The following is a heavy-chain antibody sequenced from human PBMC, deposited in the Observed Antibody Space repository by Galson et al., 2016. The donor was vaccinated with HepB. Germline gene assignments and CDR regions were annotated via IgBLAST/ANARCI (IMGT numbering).Heavy chain of an antibody. V-gene: IGHV1-2*02. Sequence: SVKVSCKASGYSFTTYFIYWVRQAPGQGLEWMGWINPKNGATRYAQKFEDRVTMSRDTSTDTVYMELTSVTSDDTAVFYCVREAYGYSGVWGQGTLVTVSS. J-gene: IGHJ4*02. CDR2: INPKNGAT. CDR1: GYSFTTYF. CDR3: VREAYGYSGV. D-gene: IGHD5-12*01.